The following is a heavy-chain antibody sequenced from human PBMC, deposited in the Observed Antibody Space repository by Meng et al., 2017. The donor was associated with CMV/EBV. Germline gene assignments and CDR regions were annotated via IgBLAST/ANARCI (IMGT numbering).Heavy chain of an antibody. CDR3: AAKDLAFDY. D-gene: IGHD5-12*01. J-gene: IGHJ4*02. V-gene: IGHV3-9*01. CDR1: GFTFDDYA. Sequence: GGSLRLSCAASGFTFDDYAMHWVRQAPGKGLEWVSGISWNSGSIGYADSVKGRFTISRDNAKNSLYLQMNSLRAEDTALYYCAAKDLAFDYWGQGTLVTVSS. CDR2: ISWNSGSI.